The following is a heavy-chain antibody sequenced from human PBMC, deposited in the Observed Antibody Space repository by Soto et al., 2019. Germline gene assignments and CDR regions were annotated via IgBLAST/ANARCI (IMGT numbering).Heavy chain of an antibody. CDR1: EFTFSSYE. J-gene: IGHJ4*02. CDR2: ISSSGSTI. V-gene: IGHV3-48*03. Sequence: GGSLRLSGAASEFTFSSYEINWVRQAPWKGLEWVSCISSSGSTIYYADSVKGRFTISRDNAKNSLFLQMNSLKDEDTAVYYCAISTLYLGEPRCGQGTLLPLSP. D-gene: IGHD3-16*01. CDR3: AISTLYLGEPR.